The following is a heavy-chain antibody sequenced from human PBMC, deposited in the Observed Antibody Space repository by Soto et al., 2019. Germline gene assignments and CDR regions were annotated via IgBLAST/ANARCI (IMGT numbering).Heavy chain of an antibody. CDR2: VYYSGGA. J-gene: IGHJ5*01. CDR3: GRVVEGATRHTDLDS. CDR1: GVSIHHSHSF. V-gene: IGHV4-39*01. Sequence: SETLSLTCTVSGVSIHHSHSFWGWIRQPPGKGLEFIGTVYYSGGAHYNSSLKSRVTISVDTANNQVSLRMRSLTAAETAVYYCGRVVEGATRHTDLDSWGQGTLVTVSS. D-gene: IGHD2-21*01.